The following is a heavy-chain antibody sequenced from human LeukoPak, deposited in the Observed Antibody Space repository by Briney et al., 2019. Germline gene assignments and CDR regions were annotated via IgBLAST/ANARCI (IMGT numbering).Heavy chain of an antibody. V-gene: IGHV4-30-2*01. CDR2: IYHSGST. CDR1: GGSISSGGYS. D-gene: IGHD5-12*01. CDR3: ARAVLESGSYYFDY. Sequence: SETLSLTCAVSGGSISSGGYSWSWIRQPPGKGLEWIGYIYHSGSTYYNPSLKSRVTISVDRSKNQFSLKLSSVTAADTAVYYCARAVLESGSYYFDYWGRGTLVTVSS. J-gene: IGHJ4*02.